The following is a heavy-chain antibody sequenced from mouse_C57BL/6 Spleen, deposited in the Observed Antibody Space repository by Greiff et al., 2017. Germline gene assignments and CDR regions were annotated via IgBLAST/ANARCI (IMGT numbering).Heavy chain of an antibody. Sequence: VQLQQPGAELVMPGASVKLSCKASGYTFTSYWMHWVKQRPGQGLEWIGEIDPSDSYTNYNQKFKGKSTLTVDKSSSTAYMQLSSLTSEDSAVYYCARNPYYYFQAMDYWGQGTSVTVSS. V-gene: IGHV1-69*01. CDR1: GYTFTSYW. J-gene: IGHJ4*01. CDR2: IDPSDSYT. D-gene: IGHD1-1*01. CDR3: ARNPYYYFQAMDY.